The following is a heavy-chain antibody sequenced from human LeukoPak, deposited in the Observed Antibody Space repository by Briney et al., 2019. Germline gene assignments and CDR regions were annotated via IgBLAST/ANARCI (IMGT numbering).Heavy chain of an antibody. CDR1: GFTFSIYA. D-gene: IGHD3-22*01. V-gene: IGHV3-33*08. J-gene: IGHJ4*02. CDR2: IWYDGSDK. Sequence: GRSLRLSCAASGFTFSIYAFHWVRQAPGKGLEWVAVIWYDGSDKYHADSVKGRFSISRDNSKNTLYLQMNSLRAEDTAVYYCARELPPVVNFYFDSWGQGTLVTVSS. CDR3: ARELPPVVNFYFDS.